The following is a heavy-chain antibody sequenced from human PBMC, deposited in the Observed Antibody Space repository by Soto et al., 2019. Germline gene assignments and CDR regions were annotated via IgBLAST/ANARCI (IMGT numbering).Heavy chain of an antibody. D-gene: IGHD4-17*01. CDR2: IYSGGST. V-gene: IGHV3-66*01. Sequence: GGSLRLSCAASGFTVSSYYVSWVRQAPGKGLEWVSVIYSGGSTYYADSVKGRFTISRDNSKNTLYLQMNSLRAEDTAVYYCARDHSYGDYYYYYYMDVWGKGTTVTVSS. CDR3: ARDHSYGDYYYYYYMDV. CDR1: GFTVSSYY. J-gene: IGHJ6*03.